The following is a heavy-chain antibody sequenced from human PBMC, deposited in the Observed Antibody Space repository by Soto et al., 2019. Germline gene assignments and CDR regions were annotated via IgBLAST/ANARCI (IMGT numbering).Heavy chain of an antibody. CDR1: GFTFEDYA. CDR2: ISWDSRSV. D-gene: IGHD2-15*01. Sequence: SLRLSCAVSGFTFEDYAMHWVRQAPGKGLEWVSGISWDSRSVAYADSVKGRFTISRDNSKSTLYLQMNSLRAEDTAVYYCAKGAAYCSGGSCLDRSFDYWGQGTLVTVS. J-gene: IGHJ4*02. V-gene: IGHV3-9*01. CDR3: AKGAAYCSGGSCLDRSFDY.